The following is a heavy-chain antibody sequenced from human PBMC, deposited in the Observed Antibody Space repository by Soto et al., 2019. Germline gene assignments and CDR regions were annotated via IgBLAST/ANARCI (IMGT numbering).Heavy chain of an antibody. Sequence: EVQLVESGGGLVQPGGSLRLSCAASGFTFSDFWMHWVRQAPGKGLVWVSRIHSNGLETTYADSVQGRFTISRDNAKNTLYLQMNSLRAEDTAVYYCARVSIRTPGRGIDYWGQGPWSPSPQ. V-gene: IGHV3-74*01. CDR2: IHSNGLET. CDR3: ARVSIRTPGRGIDY. D-gene: IGHD2-15*01. J-gene: IGHJ4*02. CDR1: GFTFSDFW.